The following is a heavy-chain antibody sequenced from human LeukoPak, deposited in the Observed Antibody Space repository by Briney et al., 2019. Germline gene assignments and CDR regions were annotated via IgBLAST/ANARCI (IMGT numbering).Heavy chain of an antibody. Sequence: PGGSLRLSCAASGFTLRNYAMSWVRQAPGKGLEWVSAISGSAVITYYADSVKGRFTISRYNSKNTLYLQMNSLRSDDTAVYYCATVGVGWLAFEYWGQGALVTVSS. CDR1: GFTLRNYA. D-gene: IGHD3-10*01. CDR3: ATVGVGWLAFEY. CDR2: ISGSAVIT. V-gene: IGHV3-23*01. J-gene: IGHJ4*02.